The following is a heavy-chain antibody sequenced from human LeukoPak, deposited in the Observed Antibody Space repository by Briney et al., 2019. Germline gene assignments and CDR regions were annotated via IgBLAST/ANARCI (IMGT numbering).Heavy chain of an antibody. D-gene: IGHD3-22*01. CDR1: GFTVSDNY. CDR2: IYSGGST. V-gene: IGHV3-66*01. Sequence: GGSLRLSCATSGFTVSDNYLSWVRQAPGKGLEWVSVIYSGGSTFYADSVKGRFTISRDSSKNTLYLQMNSLRGEDTAVYYCARDRGSSGYLYFQHWGQGTLVTVSS. CDR3: ARDRGSSGYLYFQH. J-gene: IGHJ1*01.